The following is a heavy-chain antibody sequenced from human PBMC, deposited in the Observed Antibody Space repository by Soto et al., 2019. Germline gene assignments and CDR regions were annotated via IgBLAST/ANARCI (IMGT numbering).Heavy chain of an antibody. D-gene: IGHD6-13*01. CDR3: ARARIAATGDWYFDL. CDR1: GGSISSGDYY. Sequence: QVQLQESGPGLVKPSQTLSLTCTVSGGSISSGDYYWSWIRQPPGKGLEWIGYIYYSGSTYYNPSLRSRVTISVDTSKKQFSLRLSSVTAADTAVYYCARARIAATGDWYFDLLGRGTLVTVSS. CDR2: IYYSGST. V-gene: IGHV4-30-4*01. J-gene: IGHJ2*01.